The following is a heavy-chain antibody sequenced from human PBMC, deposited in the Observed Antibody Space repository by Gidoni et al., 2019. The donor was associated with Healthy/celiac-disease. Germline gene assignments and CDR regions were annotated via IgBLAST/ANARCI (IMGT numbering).Heavy chain of an antibody. CDR2: ISSSSSTI. D-gene: IGHD3-22*01. CDR1: GFTVSSYS. CDR3: ARVVPYYYDSSGYYQN. V-gene: IGHV3-48*02. J-gene: IGHJ4*02. Sequence: EVQLVESGGGLVQPGGSLRLYGAASGFTVSSYSMNWVRQAPGKGLKGVSYISSSSSTIYYADSVKGRFTISRDNAKNSLYLQMNSLRDEDTAVYYCARVVPYYYDSSGYYQNWGQGTLVTVSS.